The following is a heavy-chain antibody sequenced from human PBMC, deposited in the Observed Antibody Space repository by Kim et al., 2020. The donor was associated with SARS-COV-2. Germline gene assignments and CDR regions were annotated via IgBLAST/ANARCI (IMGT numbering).Heavy chain of an antibody. CDR3: ARDVCGSTFCFINVFDF. J-gene: IGHJ3*01. CDR2: ISYDGSNK. D-gene: IGHD2-2*01. Sequence: GGSLRLSCAASGFTFSSHAMHWVRQAPGKGLVWVAVISYDGSNKYYADYAEGRFTISRDNSKNTAYLQISSLGAKETAVYSWARDVCGSTFCFINVFDF. CDR1: GFTFSSHA. V-gene: IGHV3-30-3*01.